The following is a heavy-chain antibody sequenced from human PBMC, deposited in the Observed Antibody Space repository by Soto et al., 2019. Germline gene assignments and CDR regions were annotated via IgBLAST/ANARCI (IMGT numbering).Heavy chain of an antibody. J-gene: IGHJ4*01. CDR1: GYNFTSYG. CDR3: ARSVSTVTLLSYCFDY. D-gene: IGHD4-17*01. CDR2: ISAYNGNT. Sequence: MSTCNDSGYNFTSYGFSWMRQAPGQGLEWMGWISAYNGNTNYAQKLQGRDTMTTDTSTSTAYMELRSLRSDDTAVYYCARSVSTVTLLSYCFDYWGHGTPVTVSS. V-gene: IGHV1-18*01.